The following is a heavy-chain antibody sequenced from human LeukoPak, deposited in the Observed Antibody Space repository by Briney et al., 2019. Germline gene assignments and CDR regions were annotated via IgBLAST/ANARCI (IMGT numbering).Heavy chain of an antibody. CDR1: GGSISSYY. CDR2: IYYSGST. D-gene: IGHD2-8*01. J-gene: IGHJ6*03. V-gene: IGHV4-59*01. Sequence: SETLSLTCTVSGGSISSYYWSWIRQPPGKGLEWIGYIYYSGSTNHNPSLKSRVTISVDTSKNQFSLKLSSVTAADTAVYYCARDQRMVYAPYYSYYMDVWGKGTTVTVSS. CDR3: ARDQRMVYAPYYSYYMDV.